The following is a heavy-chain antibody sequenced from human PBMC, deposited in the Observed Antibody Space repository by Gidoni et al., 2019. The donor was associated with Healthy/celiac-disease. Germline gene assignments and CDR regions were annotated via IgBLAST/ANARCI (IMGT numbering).Heavy chain of an antibody. CDR2: ISYDGSDK. D-gene: IGHD5-18*01. V-gene: IGHV3-30-3*01. J-gene: IGHJ4*02. Sequence: QVQLVESGGGVVQPGRSLRLSCAASGFTFSSYALPWVRQAPGKGLEWVAVISYDGSDKYYAYSVKGRFTISRDNSKTTLYLQMNSLRAGDTAVYYCARDGGWRAMVLYYFDYWGQGTLVTVSS. CDR3: ARDGGWRAMVLYYFDY. CDR1: GFTFSSYA.